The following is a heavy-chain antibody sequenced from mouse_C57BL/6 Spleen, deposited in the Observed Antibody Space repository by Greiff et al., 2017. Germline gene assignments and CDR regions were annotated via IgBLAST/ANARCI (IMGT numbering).Heavy chain of an antibody. CDR3: ARALSYAMDY. CDR2: ISPGSGST. Sequence: QVQLQQPGAELVKPGASVKMSCKASGYTFTSYWITWVKQRPGQGLEWIGDISPGSGSTNYNEKFKSTATLTVDTSSSTAYMQLSSLTSEDSAVYYCARALSYAMDYWGQGTSVTVSS. D-gene: IGHD6-1*01. V-gene: IGHV1-55*01. CDR1: GYTFTSYW. J-gene: IGHJ4*01.